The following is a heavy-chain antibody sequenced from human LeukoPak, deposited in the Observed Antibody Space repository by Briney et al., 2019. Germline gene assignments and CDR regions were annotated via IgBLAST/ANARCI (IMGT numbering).Heavy chain of an antibody. J-gene: IGHJ5*02. D-gene: IGHD1/OR15-1a*01. CDR3: AREVWNIRNPGAWIDP. CDR1: GVSINSGDYT. V-gene: IGHV4-31*02. Sequence: SQTLCLTCTVSGVSINSGDYTWGWIPQRPGKGLEWIGYIFLSGNTYYNPPLKSRLAISVDTSKNQFSLTLNSETAADTAVYYCAREVWNIRNPGAWIDPWARGSLVSVFS. CDR2: IFLSGNT.